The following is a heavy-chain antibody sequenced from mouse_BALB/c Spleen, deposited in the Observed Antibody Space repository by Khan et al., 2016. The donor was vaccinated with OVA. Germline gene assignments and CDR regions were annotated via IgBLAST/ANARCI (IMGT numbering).Heavy chain of an antibody. Sequence: EVQLQESGPGLVKPSQSLSLTCTVTGYSITSDYAWDWIRQFPGNKLEWMGYISYGGSTSYNPSLKSRLSITRDTSKNQFFLQLNSVTTEDTATYYCARKKYYGYSMDYWGQGTSVTVAS. CDR3: ARKKYYGYSMDY. J-gene: IGHJ4*01. D-gene: IGHD1-1*01. CDR2: ISYGGST. CDR1: GYSITSDYA. V-gene: IGHV3-2*02.